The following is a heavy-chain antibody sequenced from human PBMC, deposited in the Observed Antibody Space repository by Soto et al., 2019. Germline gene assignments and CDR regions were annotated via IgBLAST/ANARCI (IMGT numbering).Heavy chain of an antibody. D-gene: IGHD3-10*01. J-gene: IGHJ4*02. CDR1: GFTFSDYY. V-gene: IGHV3-11*01. Sequence: QVQLVESGGGLVKPGGSLRLSCAASGFTFSDYYMSWVRQAPGKGLEWVSYISSGGSTTYYADSVKDRFTISRDNAENSLYLQLNSLRAEDTAVYYCARALDRGGYYQGFDYWGQGTLVTVSS. CDR2: ISSGGSTT. CDR3: ARALDRGGYYQGFDY.